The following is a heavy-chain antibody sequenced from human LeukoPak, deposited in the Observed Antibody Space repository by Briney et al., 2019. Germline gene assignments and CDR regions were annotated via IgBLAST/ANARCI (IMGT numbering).Heavy chain of an antibody. CDR3: ARADYSSTWSHDYYYMDV. D-gene: IGHD6-13*01. V-gene: IGHV4-61*02. Sequence: SETLSLTCTVSGGSISSGSYYWSWIRQPAGKGLEWIGRIYTSGSTNYNPSLKSRVTISVDTSKNQFSLKLSSVTAADTAVYYCARADYSSTWSHDYYYMDVWGKGTTVTVSS. CDR1: GGSISSGSYY. CDR2: IYTSGST. J-gene: IGHJ6*03.